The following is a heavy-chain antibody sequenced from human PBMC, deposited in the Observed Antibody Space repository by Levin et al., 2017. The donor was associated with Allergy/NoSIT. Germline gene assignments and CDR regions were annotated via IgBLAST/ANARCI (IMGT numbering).Heavy chain of an antibody. Sequence: SQTLSLTCAVYGGSFSGYYWSWIRQPPGKGLEWIGEINHSGSTNYNPSLKSRVTISVDTSKNQFSLKLSSVTAADTAVYYCARDYGGNPRFDYWGQGTLVTVSS. CDR3: ARDYGGNPRFDY. V-gene: IGHV4-34*01. CDR2: INHSGST. J-gene: IGHJ4*02. D-gene: IGHD4-23*01. CDR1: GGSFSGYY.